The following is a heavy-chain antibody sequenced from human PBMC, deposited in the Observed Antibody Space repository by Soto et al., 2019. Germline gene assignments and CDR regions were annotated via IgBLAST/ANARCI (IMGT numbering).Heavy chain of an antibody. J-gene: IGHJ2*01. CDR1: GFTFSSYS. V-gene: IGHV3-21*01. CDR2: ISSSSSYI. CDR3: ARDHYYDGLRYFDL. Sequence: EVQLVESGGGLVKPGGSLRLSCAAPGFTFSSYSMNWVRQAPGKGLEWVSSISSSSSYIYYADSVKGRFTISRDNAKKSLYLQMNSLRAEDTAVYYCARDHYYDGLRYFDLWGRGTLVTVSS. D-gene: IGHD3-22*01.